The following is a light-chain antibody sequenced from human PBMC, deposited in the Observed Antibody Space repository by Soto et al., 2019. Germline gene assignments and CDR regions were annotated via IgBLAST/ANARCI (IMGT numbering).Light chain of an antibody. CDR2: KDS. CDR3: YSAADNYLV. CDR1: VLARKY. J-gene: IGLJ3*02. V-gene: IGLV3-27*01. Sequence: SYELTQPSSVSVSPGQTASIACSGDVLARKYARWFQQKPGQAPVLLIYKDSERPSGIPERFSGSSSGTTVTLTIRGAQVDDEADYYCYSAADNYLVFGGGTKVTVL.